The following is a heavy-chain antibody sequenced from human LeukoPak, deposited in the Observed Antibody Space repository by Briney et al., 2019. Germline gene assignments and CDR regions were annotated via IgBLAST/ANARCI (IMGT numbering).Heavy chain of an antibody. V-gene: IGHV3-48*01. J-gene: IGHJ4*02. CDR3: ARDHYGDYGVDY. CDR1: GFTFSSYS. D-gene: IGHD4-17*01. Sequence: HGGSLRLSCAASGFTFSSYSMNWVRQAPGKGLEWVSYISSSSRTIYYADSVKGRFTISRDNAKNSLYLQMNSLRAEDTAVYYCARDHYGDYGVDYWGQGTLVTVSS. CDR2: ISSSSRTI.